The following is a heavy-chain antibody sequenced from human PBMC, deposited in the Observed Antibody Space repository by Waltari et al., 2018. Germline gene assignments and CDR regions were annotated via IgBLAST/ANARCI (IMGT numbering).Heavy chain of an antibody. D-gene: IGHD2-15*01. V-gene: IGHV3-21*02. Sequence: EVRLLESGGGLVKPGGSLRLSCEASGFTFSLYNIHWVRQGPGKGPEGVSSMDTTGNHRYYSDPVRGRFTNSRDNAQNSLFRQLNSLRGEDTALYYCARVQHCGPGSCYSSAMDVWGQGTAVTVSS. J-gene: IGHJ6*02. CDR1: GFTFSLYN. CDR2: MDTTGNHR. CDR3: ARVQHCGPGSCYSSAMDV.